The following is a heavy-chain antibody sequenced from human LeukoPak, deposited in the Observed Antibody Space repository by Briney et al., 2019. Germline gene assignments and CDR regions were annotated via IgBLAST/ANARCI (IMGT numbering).Heavy chain of an antibody. J-gene: IGHJ4*02. CDR3: ARGGYYSLDY. D-gene: IGHD2-21*01. CDR1: GFTFSTYW. V-gene: IGHV3-74*01. CDR2: IHNDGSGT. Sequence: GGSLRLSCAASGFTFSTYWMHWVRQAPGKGLVWVSRIHNDGSGTTYADYVKGRFTISRDNAKNTLYLQMNSLRAEDTAVYYCARGGYYSLDYWGQGTPATVSS.